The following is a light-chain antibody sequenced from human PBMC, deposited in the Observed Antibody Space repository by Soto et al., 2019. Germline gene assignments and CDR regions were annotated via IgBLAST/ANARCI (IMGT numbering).Light chain of an antibody. V-gene: IGLV2-14*01. CDR1: SGDIGSYNR. CDR3: SSYTNINTRACV. Sequence: QSVLTQPASVSGSPGQSITISCTGTSGDIGSYNRVSWYQQHPGKAPKLIIYEVTDRPSGVSNRFSGSKSGNTASLTISGLQAEDEAAYYCSSYTNINTRACVFGTGTKVPS. CDR2: EVT. J-gene: IGLJ1*01.